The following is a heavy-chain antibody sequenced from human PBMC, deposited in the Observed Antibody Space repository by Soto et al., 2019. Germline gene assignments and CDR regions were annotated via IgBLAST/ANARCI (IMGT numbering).Heavy chain of an antibody. J-gene: IGHJ4*02. V-gene: IGHV4-30-4*01. Sequence: QVQLQESGPGLVKPSQTLSLTCTVSGGSISSRDYFWSWIRQPPGKGLEWIGYISYSGSTFYNPSLKSRLTISIDTSKNQFSLKLSSVTAADTAVYYFARGRGSGSYSGSGFDLWGQGTLVTVSS. CDR3: ARGRGSGSYSGSGFDL. D-gene: IGHD3-10*01. CDR1: GGSISSRDYF. CDR2: ISYSGST.